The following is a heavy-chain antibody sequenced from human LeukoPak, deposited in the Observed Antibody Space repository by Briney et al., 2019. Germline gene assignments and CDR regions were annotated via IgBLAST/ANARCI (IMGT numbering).Heavy chain of an antibody. CDR2: IIPIFDTA. D-gene: IGHD3-22*01. Sequence: SVKVSCKASGGTFSSYGISWVRQAPGQGLEWMGGIIPIFDTAKYAQKFQGRVTITAEKSTSTVYMELSSLRSEDTAIYYCARDNSVDDNAWWFDPWGQGTLVTVSS. V-gene: IGHV1-69*06. CDR3: ARDNSVDDNAWWFDP. J-gene: IGHJ5*02. CDR1: GGTFSSYG.